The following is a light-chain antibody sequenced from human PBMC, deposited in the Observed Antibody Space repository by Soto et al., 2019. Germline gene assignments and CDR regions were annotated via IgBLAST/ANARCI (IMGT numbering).Light chain of an antibody. CDR2: DVS. CDR3: SSYTAGGSYV. CDR1: SRDVGGYNS. Sequence: QSALTQPASVSGSPGLSIAISCTGTSRDVGGYNSVSWYQQQPGKVPKLMIYDVSNRPSGVSNPFSGSKSGNTASQTISGLQSEDEGDFYSSSYTAGGSYVFGTGTKLTAL. J-gene: IGLJ1*01. V-gene: IGLV2-14*01.